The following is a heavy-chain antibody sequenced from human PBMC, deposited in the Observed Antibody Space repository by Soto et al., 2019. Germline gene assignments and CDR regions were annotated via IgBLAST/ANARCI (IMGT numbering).Heavy chain of an antibody. Sequence: GGSLRLSCAASGFTFTNYWMHWVRQVPGKGLVWVSRIDGVGTGTSYSDSVRGRFTISRDNAENTLYLQMNSLRAEDTAVYYCTTVFDYWGQGTSVTGSS. CDR2: IDGVGTGT. V-gene: IGHV3-74*01. J-gene: IGHJ4*02. CDR3: TTVFDY. CDR1: GFTFTNYW.